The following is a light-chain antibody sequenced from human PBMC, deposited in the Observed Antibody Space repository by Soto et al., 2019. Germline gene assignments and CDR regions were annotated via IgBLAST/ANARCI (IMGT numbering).Light chain of an antibody. V-gene: IGLV2-14*01. CDR1: SSDVGGYDY. CDR3: NSYTGSSSLVV. J-gene: IGLJ3*02. Sequence: QSALTQPPSASGSPGQTVTISCTGTSSDVGGYDYVSWYQQHPGKAPKLMIYEVSNRPSGVSNRFSGSKSGNTASLTISGLQAEDEADYYCNSYTGSSSLVVFGGGTKVTVL. CDR2: EVS.